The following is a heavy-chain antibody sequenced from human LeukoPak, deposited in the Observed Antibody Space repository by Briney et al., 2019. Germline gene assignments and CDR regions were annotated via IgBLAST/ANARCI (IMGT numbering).Heavy chain of an antibody. D-gene: IGHD6-6*01. V-gene: IGHV1-69*04. J-gene: IGHJ4*02. CDR1: GGTFSSYA. Sequence: SVKVSCKASGGTFSSYAISWVRQAPGQGLEWMGRIIPIFGIANYAQKFQGRVTITADKSTSTAYMELSSLRSEDTAVYYCARGGYSSSRPFDYWGQGTLVTVSS. CDR2: IIPIFGIA. CDR3: ARGGYSSSRPFDY.